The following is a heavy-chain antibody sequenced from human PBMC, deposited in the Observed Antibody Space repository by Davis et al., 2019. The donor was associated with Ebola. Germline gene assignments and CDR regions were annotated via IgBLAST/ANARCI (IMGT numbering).Heavy chain of an antibody. Sequence: SETLSLTCTVSGGSISSSSYYWGWIRQPPGKGLEWIGSIYYSGSTYYNPSLKSRVTISVDTSKNQFSLKLSSVTAADTAVYYCARGRIVATIRYYYYYGMDVWGQGTTVTVSS. CDR2: IYYSGST. CDR3: ARGRIVATIRYYYYYGMDV. CDR1: GGSISSSSYY. D-gene: IGHD5-12*01. J-gene: IGHJ6*02. V-gene: IGHV4-39*07.